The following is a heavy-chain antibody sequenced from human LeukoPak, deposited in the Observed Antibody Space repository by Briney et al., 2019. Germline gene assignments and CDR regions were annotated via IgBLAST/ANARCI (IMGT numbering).Heavy chain of an antibody. CDR2: IKSKIDGGTT. Sequence: GGSLRLFCAASGFTFSNAWMSWVRQAPGKGPEWVGRIKSKIDGGTTDYAAPVKGRFTISRDDSKNTLYLQMNSLRAEDTAVYYCARESMMTCDYWGQGTLVTVSS. CDR1: GFTFSNAW. D-gene: IGHD3-16*01. CDR3: ARESMMTCDY. V-gene: IGHV3-15*01. J-gene: IGHJ4*02.